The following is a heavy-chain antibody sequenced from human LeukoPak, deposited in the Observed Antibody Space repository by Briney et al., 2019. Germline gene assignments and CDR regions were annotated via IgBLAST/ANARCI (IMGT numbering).Heavy chain of an antibody. D-gene: IGHD6-13*01. CDR2: ISSSSSTI. Sequence: PGGSLRLSCAASGFTFSSYSMNWVRQAPGKGLEWVSYISSSSSTIYYADSVKGRFTISRDNAKNSLYLQMNSLRAEDTAVYYCARDRGQQPVFLFDYWGQGTLVTVSS. V-gene: IGHV3-48*04. CDR3: ARDRGQQPVFLFDY. CDR1: GFTFSSYS. J-gene: IGHJ4*02.